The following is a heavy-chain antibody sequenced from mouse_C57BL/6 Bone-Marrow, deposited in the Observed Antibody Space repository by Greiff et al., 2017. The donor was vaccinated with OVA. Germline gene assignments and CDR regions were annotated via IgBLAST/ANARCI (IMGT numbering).Heavy chain of an antibody. V-gene: IGHV1-26*01. D-gene: IGHD2-3*01. CDR2: INPNNGGT. Sequence: VQLQQSGPELVKPGASVKISCKASGYTFTDYYMNWVKQSHGQSLEWIGDINPNNGGTSYNQKFKGKATLTVDKSSSTAYMELRSLTSEDSAVYYCASGYDGYYAWFAYWGQGTLVTVSA. CDR1: GYTFTDYY. J-gene: IGHJ3*01. CDR3: ASGYDGYYAWFAY.